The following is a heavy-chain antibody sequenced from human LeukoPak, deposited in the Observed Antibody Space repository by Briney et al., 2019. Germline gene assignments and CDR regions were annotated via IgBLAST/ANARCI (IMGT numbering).Heavy chain of an antibody. CDR2: INHSGST. D-gene: IGHD1-14*01. J-gene: IGHJ4*02. CDR3: ASITGIGLPLRY. Sequence: SETLSLTCAVYGGSFSGYYWSWIRQPPGKGLEWIGEINHSGSTNYNPSLKSRVTISVDTSKNQFSLKLSSVTAADTAVYYCASITGIGLPLRYWGQGTLVTVSS. CDR1: GGSFSGYY. V-gene: IGHV4-34*01.